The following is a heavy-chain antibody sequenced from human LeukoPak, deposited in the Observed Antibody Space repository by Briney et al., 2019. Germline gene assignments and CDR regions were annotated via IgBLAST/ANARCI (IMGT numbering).Heavy chain of an antibody. CDR2: ISSSSSTI. J-gene: IGHJ4*02. V-gene: IGHV3-48*02. Sequence: GGSLRLSCAASGFTFSSYSMNWVRQAPGRGLEWVSYISSSSSTIYYADSVKGRFTISRDSAKNSLYLQMDSLRDDDTAVYYCARARTGDYWGQGTLVTVSS. CDR1: GFTFSSYS. CDR3: ARARTGDY. D-gene: IGHD1-14*01.